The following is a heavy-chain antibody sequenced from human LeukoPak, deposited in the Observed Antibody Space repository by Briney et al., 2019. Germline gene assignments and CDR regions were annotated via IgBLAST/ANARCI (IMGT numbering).Heavy chain of an antibody. V-gene: IGHV1-8*01. Sequence: ASVKVSCXACGYTLTSYDINWVRQASGQGLEWMGWMNPNSGNTGYAQKFQGRVTMTRNTSISTAYMELSSLRSEDTAVYYCARSSVGSGWYGMGYWGQGTLVSVSS. J-gene: IGHJ4*02. CDR2: MNPNSGNT. CDR3: ARSSVGSGWYGMGY. CDR1: GYTLTSYD. D-gene: IGHD6-19*01.